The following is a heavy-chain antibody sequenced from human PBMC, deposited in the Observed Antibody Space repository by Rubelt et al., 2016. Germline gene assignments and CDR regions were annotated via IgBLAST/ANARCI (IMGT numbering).Heavy chain of an antibody. J-gene: IGHJ6*02. V-gene: IGHV1-69*06. Sequence: QVQLVQSGAEVKKPGSSVKVSCKASGGTFSSYAISWVRQAPGQGLEWMRGIIPIFGTANYAQKFQGRVTITADKSTSTAYMELSSLRSEDTAVYYCASPPYDILTGYDYYYGMDVWGQGTTVTVSS. CDR1: GGTFSSYA. CDR2: IIPIFGTA. CDR3: ASPPYDILTGYDYYYGMDV. D-gene: IGHD3-9*01.